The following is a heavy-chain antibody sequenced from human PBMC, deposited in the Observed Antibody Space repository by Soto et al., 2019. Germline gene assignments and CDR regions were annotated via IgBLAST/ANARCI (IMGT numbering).Heavy chain of an antibody. V-gene: IGHV4-39*01. CDR2: MYYSVST. Sequence: QLQLQESGPGLVKPSETLSLTCTVSGGSISSSSYNWGWIRQPPGKLLEWIGGMYYSVSTYFNPSLKSRVTISVDTSKNQFSLKLSSVTAADTAVYYCARWYGSEVFDYWGQGTLVTVSS. CDR3: ARWYGSEVFDY. CDR1: GGSISSSSYN. J-gene: IGHJ4*02. D-gene: IGHD3-10*01.